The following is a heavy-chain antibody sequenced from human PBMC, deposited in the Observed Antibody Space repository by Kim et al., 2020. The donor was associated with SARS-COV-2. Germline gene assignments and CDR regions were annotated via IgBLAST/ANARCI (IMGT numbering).Heavy chain of an antibody. CDR1: GVSINSYF. V-gene: IGHV4-59*08. CDR2: ISDSGST. J-gene: IGHJ3*01. Sequence: SETLSLTCSVSGVSINSYFWIWVRQPPGKGLQYIGYISDSGSTKYDPSLKSRVTISVDTSDNHFSLRLTSVTAADTAVYYCARVIMGGVRELAFDVWGQGRMVTVSS. CDR3: ARVIMGGVRELAFDV. D-gene: IGHD1-26*01.